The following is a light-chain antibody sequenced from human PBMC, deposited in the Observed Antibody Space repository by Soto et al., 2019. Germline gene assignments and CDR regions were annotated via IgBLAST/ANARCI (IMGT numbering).Light chain of an antibody. V-gene: IGKV1-5*01. CDR1: QSISSW. CDR3: QQYNSYSWT. CDR2: DAS. J-gene: IGKJ1*01. Sequence: DIQMTQSPSTLSASVGDRVTITCRASQSISSWLAWYKQKPGKAPKLLIYDASSLESGVPPRFSGSGSGTEFTLTISSLQPDDFATYYCQQYNSYSWTFGQGTKGDIK.